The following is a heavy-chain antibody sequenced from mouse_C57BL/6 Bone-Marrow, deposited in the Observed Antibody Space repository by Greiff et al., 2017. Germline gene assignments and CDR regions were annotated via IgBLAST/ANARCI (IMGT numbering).Heavy chain of an antibody. J-gene: IGHJ2*01. CDR3: ARDAYYCGSFDY. CDR2: SRNKANDYTT. V-gene: IGHV7-1*01. CDR1: GFTFSDFY. D-gene: IGHD1-1*01. Sequence: EVKLMESGGGLVQSGRSLRLSCATSGFTFSDFYMEWVRQAPGKGLEWIAASRNKANDYTTEYSASVKGRFIVSRDTSQSILYLQMHALRAEDTAIYYCARDAYYCGSFDYWGQGTTLTVSS.